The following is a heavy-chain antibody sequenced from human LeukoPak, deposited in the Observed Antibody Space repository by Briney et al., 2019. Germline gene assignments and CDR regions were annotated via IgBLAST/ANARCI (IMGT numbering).Heavy chain of an antibody. CDR2: IYYSGST. CDR1: GDSISSYY. D-gene: IGHD3-22*01. Sequence: SETLSLTCTVSGDSISSYYWSWIRQPPGKGLEWIGYIYYSGSTNYNPSLKSRVTISVDTSKNQFSLKLSSVTAADTAVYYCARGTNDSSGYRLDYWGQGTLVTVSS. CDR3: ARGTNDSSGYRLDY. J-gene: IGHJ4*02. V-gene: IGHV4-59*01.